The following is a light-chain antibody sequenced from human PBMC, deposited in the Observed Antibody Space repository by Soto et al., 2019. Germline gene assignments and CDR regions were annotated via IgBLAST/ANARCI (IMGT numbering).Light chain of an antibody. CDR3: QQFGNSPLT. J-gene: IGKJ4*02. Sequence: EIVLTQAPDTLSLSPGERATLSCRASQSVSTNYLAWYQQKPGQAPRLLIYGASSRATGIPERFSGSGSGTDFTLTISRLEPEDFGVYYCQQFGNSPLTFGGGTKVEIQ. CDR1: QSVSTNY. V-gene: IGKV3-20*01. CDR2: GAS.